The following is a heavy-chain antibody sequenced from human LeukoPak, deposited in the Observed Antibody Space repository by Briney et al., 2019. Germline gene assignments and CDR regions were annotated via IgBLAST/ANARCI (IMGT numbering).Heavy chain of an antibody. Sequence: GASVKVSCKASGYTFTGYYMHWVRQAPGQGLEWMGWINPNSGGTNYAQKFQGRVTMTRDTSISTAYMELSRLRSDDTAVYYCARVQNYDFWSGYYYSVDYWGQGTLVTVSS. J-gene: IGHJ4*02. CDR2: INPNSGGT. CDR1: GYTFTGYY. CDR3: ARVQNYDFWSGYYYSVDY. D-gene: IGHD3-3*01. V-gene: IGHV1-2*02.